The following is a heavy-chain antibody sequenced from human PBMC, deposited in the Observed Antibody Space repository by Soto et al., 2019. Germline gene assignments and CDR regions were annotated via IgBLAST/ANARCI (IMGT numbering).Heavy chain of an antibody. CDR2: IYYSGST. Sequence: SETLSLTCTVSGISVSTSDYYWGWVRQPPGKGLDWIGNIYYSGSTFYNPSLRSRVTLSVDMSKNQFSLRLNSVTAADTAVYFCAGFVVPASRNSDFDYWGQGTLVTVSS. D-gene: IGHD2-15*01. V-gene: IGHV4-39*01. CDR1: GISVSTSDYY. J-gene: IGHJ4*02. CDR3: AGFVVPASRNSDFDY.